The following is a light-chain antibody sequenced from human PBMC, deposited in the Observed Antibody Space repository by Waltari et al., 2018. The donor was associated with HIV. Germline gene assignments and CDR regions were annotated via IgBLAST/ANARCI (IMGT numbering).Light chain of an antibody. CDR2: DVN. Sequence: QSALTQPHSVSGSPGQSLTISCAGTSSYVDPFVSWYQQHPGKAPQVIIYDVNNRPSGFPDRFSGSKSGNTAFLTISGLQAEDEAEYHCCSHAGNFIFAFGTGTKVTVL. J-gene: IGLJ1*01. CDR3: CSHAGNFIFA. CDR1: SSYVDPF. V-gene: IGLV2-11*01.